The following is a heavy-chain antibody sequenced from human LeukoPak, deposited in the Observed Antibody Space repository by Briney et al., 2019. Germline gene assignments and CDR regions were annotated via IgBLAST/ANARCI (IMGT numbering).Heavy chain of an antibody. CDR3: ARESSDYGGNPLDYYYGMDV. J-gene: IGHJ6*02. Sequence: SVKVSCKASGGTFSSYAISWVRQAPGQGLEWMGGIIPIFGTANYAQKFQGRVTITADESTSTAYMELGSLRSEDTAVYYCARESSDYGGNPLDYYYGMDVWGQGTTVTVSS. V-gene: IGHV1-69*13. CDR2: IIPIFGTA. CDR1: GGTFSSYA. D-gene: IGHD4-23*01.